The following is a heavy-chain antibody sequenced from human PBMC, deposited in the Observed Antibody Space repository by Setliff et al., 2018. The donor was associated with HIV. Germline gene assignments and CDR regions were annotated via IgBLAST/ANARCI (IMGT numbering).Heavy chain of an antibody. J-gene: IGHJ3*02. CDR2: INTDTGNT. D-gene: IGHD3-9*01. Sequence: ASVKVSCKTSGYTFTEYTLHWVRQAPGGRLEWLGWINTDTGNTKYSQKFQDRLTFTRDTSALTADMELSSLRSEDTAVYFCARGMNAVRYFDWLDAFDIWGQGTMVTVSS. CDR1: GYTFTEYT. V-gene: IGHV1-3*04. CDR3: ARGMNAVRYFDWLDAFDI.